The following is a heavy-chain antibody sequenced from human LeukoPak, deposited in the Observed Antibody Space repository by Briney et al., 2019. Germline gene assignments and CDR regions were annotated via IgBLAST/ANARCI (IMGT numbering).Heavy chain of an antibody. CDR1: GFTFSSYA. Sequence: SGGSLRLSCAASGFTFSSYAMHWVRQAPGKGLEWVAVISYDGSNKYYADSVKGRFTISRDNSKNTLYLQMNSLRVEDTAVYYCARDPALANTPHFDYWGQGTLVTVSS. CDR2: ISYDGSNK. CDR3: ARDPALANTPHFDY. J-gene: IGHJ4*02. V-gene: IGHV3-30-3*01.